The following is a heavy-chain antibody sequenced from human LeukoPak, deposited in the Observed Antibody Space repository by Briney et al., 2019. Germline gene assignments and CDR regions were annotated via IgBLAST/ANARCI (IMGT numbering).Heavy chain of an antibody. CDR1: SGSISSADYY. CDR2: IYYSGST. D-gene: IGHD3-10*01. Sequence: SETLSLTCTVSSGSISSADYYWSWIRQPPGKGLEWVGYIYYSGSTYYNPSLKSRVTMSVDTSRNQWSLKLSSVTAADTAVYYCAGLRGSGTCDYWGQGTLVTASS. CDR3: AGLRGSGTCDY. V-gene: IGHV4-30-4*01. J-gene: IGHJ4*02.